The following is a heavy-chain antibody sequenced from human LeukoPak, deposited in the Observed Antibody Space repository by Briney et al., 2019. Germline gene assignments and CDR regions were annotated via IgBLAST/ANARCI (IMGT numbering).Heavy chain of an antibody. J-gene: IGHJ4*02. CDR2: VDPSVAAP. CDR3: AGSRLCFLQWDY. V-gene: IGHV1-46*01. D-gene: IGHD3/OR15-3a*01. CDR1: AYAFTNSC. Sequence: ASVKISCTASAYAFTNSCFHWVRQTPRHGLQYLGIVDPSVAAPTYAQTFQGRVTMTRDTSTRTIYMELRSLQPEDTAVYYCAGSRLCFLQWDYWGQGTVVTVSS.